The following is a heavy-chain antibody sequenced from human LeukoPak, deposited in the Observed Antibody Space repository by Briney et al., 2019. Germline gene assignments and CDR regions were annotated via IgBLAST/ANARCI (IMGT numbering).Heavy chain of an antibody. V-gene: IGHV4-59*01. D-gene: IGHD3-3*01. CDR1: GGSISSYY. Sequence: SETLSLTCTVSGGSISSYYWSWIRQPPGKGLEWIGYICYSGSTNYNPSLKSRVTISVDTSKNQFSLKLSSVTAADTAVYYCARDPRGGYDFWSGSPNWFDPWGQGTLVTVSS. CDR2: ICYSGST. CDR3: ARDPRGGYDFWSGSPNWFDP. J-gene: IGHJ5*02.